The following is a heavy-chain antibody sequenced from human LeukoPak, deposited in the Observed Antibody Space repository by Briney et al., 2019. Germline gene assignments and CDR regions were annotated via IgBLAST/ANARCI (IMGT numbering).Heavy chain of an antibody. CDR1: GGSISSSSYY. J-gene: IGHJ2*01. Sequence: SEILSLTCTVSGGSISSSSYYWGWIRQPPGKGLEWIGSIYYSGSTYYNPSLKSRVTISVDTSKNQFSLKLSSVTAADTAVYYCARHAGWELISHWYFDLWGRGTLVTVSS. D-gene: IGHD1-26*01. CDR2: IYYSGST. CDR3: ARHAGWELISHWYFDL. V-gene: IGHV4-39*07.